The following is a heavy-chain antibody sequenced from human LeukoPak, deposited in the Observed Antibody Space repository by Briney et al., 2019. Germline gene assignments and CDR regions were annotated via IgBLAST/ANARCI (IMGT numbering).Heavy chain of an antibody. Sequence: GGSLRLSCAASELTLSDYAMTWVRQAPGKGLEWVSSISPGGGSISYADSVKGRFTISRDKSKNTLYLQMNSLSAEDTATYYCASGSSWSSLIDNWSQGTLVAVSS. CDR2: ISPGGGSI. V-gene: IGHV3-23*01. D-gene: IGHD6-13*01. J-gene: IGHJ4*02. CDR1: ELTLSDYA. CDR3: ASGSSWSSLIDN.